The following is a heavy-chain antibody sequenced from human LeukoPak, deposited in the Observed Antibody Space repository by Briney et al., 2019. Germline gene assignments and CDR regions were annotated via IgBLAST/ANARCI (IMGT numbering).Heavy chain of an antibody. V-gene: IGHV3-21*01. CDR3: ARGIDDFWSGYLEVDAFDI. Sequence: PGGSLRLSCAASGFTFSSYAMSWVRQAPGKGLEWVSSISSSSSYIYYADSVKGRFTISRDNAKNSLYLQMNSLRAEDTAVYYCARGIDDFWSGYLEVDAFDIWGQGTMVTVSS. CDR1: GFTFSSYA. D-gene: IGHD3-3*01. J-gene: IGHJ3*02. CDR2: ISSSSSYI.